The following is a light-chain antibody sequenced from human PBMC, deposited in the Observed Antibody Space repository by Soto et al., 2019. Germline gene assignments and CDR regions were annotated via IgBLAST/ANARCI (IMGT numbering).Light chain of an antibody. CDR2: EVS. Sequence: QSALTQPPSASGSPGQSVTISCTGTSSDVGAYKYVSWYQQYPGKAPKLMIYEVSKRPSGVPDRFSGSKSGNTASLTVSGLQAEDEADYYCTSDVGSNIWVFGGGTKLTVL. V-gene: IGLV2-8*01. CDR1: SSDVGAYKY. CDR3: TSDVGSNIWV. J-gene: IGLJ3*02.